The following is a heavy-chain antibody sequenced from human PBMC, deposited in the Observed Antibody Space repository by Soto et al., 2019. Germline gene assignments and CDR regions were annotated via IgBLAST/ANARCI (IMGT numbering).Heavy chain of an antibody. Sequence: ASVKVSCEASGDTFTSYYMHWVRQAPGQGLEWMGIINPSGDTSYAQKFQGRVTITADESTGTAYMDLSSLSSEDTAVYYCATERQDYGMDVWGQGTTVTVSS. V-gene: IGHV1-46*01. J-gene: IGHJ6*02. CDR2: INPSGDT. D-gene: IGHD1-1*01. CDR3: ATERQDYGMDV. CDR1: GDTFTSYY.